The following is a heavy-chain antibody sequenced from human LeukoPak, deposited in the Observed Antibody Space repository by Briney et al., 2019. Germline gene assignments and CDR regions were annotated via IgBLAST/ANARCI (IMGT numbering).Heavy chain of an antibody. CDR1: GYTFTSYD. Sequence: GASVKVSCKASGYTFTSYDINWVRQATGQGREWVGWMNTNSGNTGYAQKFQGRVTMTRNTSISTAYMELSSLRSEDTAVYYCARPSQASSSNTKYYYFGMDVWGQGTTVTVSS. D-gene: IGHD6-6*01. CDR3: ARPSQASSSNTKYYYFGMDV. V-gene: IGHV1-8*01. J-gene: IGHJ6*02. CDR2: MNTNSGNT.